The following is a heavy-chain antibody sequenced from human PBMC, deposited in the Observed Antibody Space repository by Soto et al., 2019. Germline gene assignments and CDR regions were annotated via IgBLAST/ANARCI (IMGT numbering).Heavy chain of an antibody. V-gene: IGHV3-21*01. D-gene: IGHD3-10*01. CDR1: GFTFSSYS. Sequence: GGSLRLSCAASGFTFSSYSMNWVRQAPGKGLEWVSSISSSSSYIYYADSVKGRFTISRDNAKNSLYLQMNSLRAEDTAVYYCARDRGGSGMRLYYYYMDVWGKGTTVTVSS. J-gene: IGHJ6*03. CDR3: ARDRGGSGMRLYYYYMDV. CDR2: ISSSSSYI.